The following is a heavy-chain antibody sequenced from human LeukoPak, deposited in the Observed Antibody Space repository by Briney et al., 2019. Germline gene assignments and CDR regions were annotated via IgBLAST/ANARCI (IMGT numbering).Heavy chain of an antibody. Sequence: GGSLRLSCAASGFTFSSYAMNWVRQAPGRGLGWLSSISTGTSHTYYVDSVKGRFTISRDNAKNSLYLQMNSLRAEDTAVYYCAREGTVTTGYGMDVWGQGTTVTVSS. CDR3: AREGTVTTGYGMDV. CDR2: ISTGTSHT. J-gene: IGHJ6*02. V-gene: IGHV3-21*01. CDR1: GFTFSSYA. D-gene: IGHD4-17*01.